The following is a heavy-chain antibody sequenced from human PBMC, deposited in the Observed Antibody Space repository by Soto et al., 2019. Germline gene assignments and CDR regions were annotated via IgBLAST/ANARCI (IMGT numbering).Heavy chain of an antibody. V-gene: IGHV4-34*01. CDR1: GGSFSGYY. Sequence: SETLSLTCAVYGGSFSGYYWSWIRQPPGKGLEWIGEINHSGSTNYNPSLKSRVTISVDTSKNQFSLKLSSVTAADTAVYYCARGEVVRGVRRNTAPTSDYYMDVWGKGTTVTVSS. D-gene: IGHD3-10*01. J-gene: IGHJ6*03. CDR2: INHSGST. CDR3: ARGEVVRGVRRNTAPTSDYYMDV.